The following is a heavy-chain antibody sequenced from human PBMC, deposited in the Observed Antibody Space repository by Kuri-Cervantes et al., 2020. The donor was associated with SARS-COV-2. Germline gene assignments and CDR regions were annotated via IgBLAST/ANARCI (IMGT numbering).Heavy chain of an antibody. V-gene: IGHV4-4*02. D-gene: IGHD2-15*01. J-gene: IGHJ3*02. CDR3: ARTSAVAATQINALDI. CDR2: IYHSGST. Sequence: SETLSLTCAVSGGSISSSNWWSWVRQPPGKGLEWIGEIYHSGSTNYNPSLKSRVTISVDKSKNQFSLKLSSVTAADTAVYYCARTSAVAATQINALDIWGQGTMVTVSS. CDR1: GGSISSSNW.